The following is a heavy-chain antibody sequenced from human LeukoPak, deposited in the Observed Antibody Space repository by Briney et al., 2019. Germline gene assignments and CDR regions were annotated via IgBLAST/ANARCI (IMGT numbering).Heavy chain of an antibody. J-gene: IGHJ6*04. CDR3: ARDPSSRFYYGMDV. Sequence: PGGSLRLSCAASGFTFSSYSMNWVRQAPGKGLEWVSSISSSSSYIYYADSVKGRFTISRDNAKNSLYLQMNGLRAEDTAVYYCARDPSSRFYYGMDVWGKGTTVTVSS. CDR2: ISSSSSYI. CDR1: GFTFSSYS. V-gene: IGHV3-21*01.